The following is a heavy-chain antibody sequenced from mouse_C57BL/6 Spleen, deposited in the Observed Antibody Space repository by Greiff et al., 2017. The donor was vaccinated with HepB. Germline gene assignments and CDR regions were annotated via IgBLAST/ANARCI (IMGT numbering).Heavy chain of an antibody. CDR3: AREGRTTVVANYFDY. D-gene: IGHD1-1*01. V-gene: IGHV1-26*01. CDR1: GYTFTDYY. J-gene: IGHJ2*01. Sequence: VQLQQSGPELVKPGASVKISCKASGYTFTDYYMNWVKQSHGKSLEWIGDINPNNGGTSYNQKFKGKATLTVDKSSSTAYMELRSLTSADSAVYYCAREGRTTVVANYFDYWGQGTTLTVSS. CDR2: INPNNGGT.